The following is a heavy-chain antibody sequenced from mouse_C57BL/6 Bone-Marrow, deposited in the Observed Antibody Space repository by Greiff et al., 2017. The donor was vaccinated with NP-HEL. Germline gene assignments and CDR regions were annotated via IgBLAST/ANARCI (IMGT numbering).Heavy chain of an antibody. J-gene: IGHJ2*01. CDR3: ARGRGQYYLDY. CDR1: GYTFTSYW. V-gene: IGHV1-52*01. D-gene: IGHD3-3*01. CDR2: IDPSDSET. Sequence: QVQLQQPGAELVRPGSSVKLSCKASGYTFTSYWMHWVKQRPIQGLEWIGNIDPSDSETHYNQKFKDKATLTVDKSSSTAYMQLSSLTSEDSAVYYCARGRGQYYLDYWGQGTTLTVSS.